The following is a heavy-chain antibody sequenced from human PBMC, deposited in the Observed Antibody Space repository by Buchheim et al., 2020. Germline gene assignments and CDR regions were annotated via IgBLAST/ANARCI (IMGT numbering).Heavy chain of an antibody. V-gene: IGHV4-31*03. Sequence: QVQLQESGPGLVKPSQTLSLTCTVSGGSISGGGYFWSWIRQHPGKGLEWIGYIHDSGSTYYNPSLKSRITISLDTSKNQFSLKQSYVTAADTAEYCGARDQRGYGGSPRYYFYYHYMDVWGKGTT. D-gene: IGHD4-23*01. CDR1: GGSISGGGYF. CDR2: IHDSGST. CDR3: ARDQRGYGGSPRYYFYYHYMDV. J-gene: IGHJ6*03.